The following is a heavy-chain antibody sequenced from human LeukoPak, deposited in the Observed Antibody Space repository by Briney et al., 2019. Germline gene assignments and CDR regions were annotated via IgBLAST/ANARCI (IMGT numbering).Heavy chain of an antibody. Sequence: SETLSLTSAVSGGSISSSNWWSWVRQPPGKGLEWIGEIYHSGSTDYNPSLKSRVTISVDKSKNQFSLKLSSVTAADTAVYYCARRVYTTSSSGWPLYYFDYWGQGTLVTVSS. CDR3: ARRVYTTSSSGWPLYYFDY. V-gene: IGHV4-4*02. CDR1: GGSISSSNW. CDR2: IYHSGST. D-gene: IGHD6-19*01. J-gene: IGHJ4*02.